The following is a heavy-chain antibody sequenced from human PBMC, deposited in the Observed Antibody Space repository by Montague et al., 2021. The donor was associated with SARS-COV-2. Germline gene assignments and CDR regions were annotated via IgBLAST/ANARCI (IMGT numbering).Heavy chain of an antibody. V-gene: IGHV4-4*02. CDR1: GASVTSTNW. D-gene: IGHD3-22*01. J-gene: IGHJ4*02. CDR2: IYHTGNT. Sequence: SETLSLTCTVSGASVTSTNWWSWVRQPTGKGLEWIGEIYHTGNTNYSPSLKSRVYISLDKSKNQLSLRLNSVTAADTAVYYCASPKEGSGYYRPFDYWGQGILVTVSS. CDR3: ASPKEGSGYYRPFDY.